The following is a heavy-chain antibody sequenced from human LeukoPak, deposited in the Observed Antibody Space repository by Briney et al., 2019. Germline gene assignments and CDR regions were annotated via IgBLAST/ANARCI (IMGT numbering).Heavy chain of an antibody. V-gene: IGHV4-39*01. CDR2: VYYTGTT. Sequence: PSETLSLTCTVSGDSITRTTSYWGWIRQPPGKGLEWIGTVYYTGTTYSNPSLKSRVTISVDTSKNQFSLKLSSVTAADTAVYYCARHLAVAPDYWGQGTLVTVSS. CDR3: ARHLAVAPDY. J-gene: IGHJ4*02. CDR1: GDSITRTTSY. D-gene: IGHD6-19*01.